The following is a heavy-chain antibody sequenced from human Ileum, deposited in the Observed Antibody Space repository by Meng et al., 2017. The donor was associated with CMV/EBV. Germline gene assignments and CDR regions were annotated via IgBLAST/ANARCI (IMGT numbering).Heavy chain of an antibody. J-gene: IGHJ4*02. CDR1: GDPFTNSG. CDR2: INTYNDNS. D-gene: IGHD1-26*01. V-gene: IGHV1-18*01. CDR3: ARVQLSGVFDY. Sequence: VQLVQVESEGKNPGASVKVSCKTSGDPFTNSGITWVRQAPGQGLEWMGWINTYNDNSNSAQKFQDRFTMTKDTSTRTAHMELRSLTSDDTAVYYCARVQLSGVFDYWGQGTLVTVPS.